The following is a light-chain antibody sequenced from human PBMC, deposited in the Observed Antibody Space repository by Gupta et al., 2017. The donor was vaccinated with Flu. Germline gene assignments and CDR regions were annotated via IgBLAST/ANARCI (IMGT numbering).Light chain of an antibody. Sequence: DIQLTQSPSTLSASVGDRVTITCRASPTIYTWLAWYQQKPGKAPKLLIYKASNLESGVPSRFSGSGSGTEFTLTISSLQPDDFATYYCQQYNSPITFGQGTRLEIK. J-gene: IGKJ5*01. V-gene: IGKV1-5*03. CDR3: QQYNSPIT. CDR2: KAS. CDR1: PTIYTW.